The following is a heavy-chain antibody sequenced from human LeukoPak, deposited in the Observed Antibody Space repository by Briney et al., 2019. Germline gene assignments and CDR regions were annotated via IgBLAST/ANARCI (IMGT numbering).Heavy chain of an antibody. CDR3: VKDWHILTGRNCFDP. Sequence: ASVKVSCKASGYTFHNYGISWVRQAPGQGVEWMGWVSSYNGETNYAQKFQGRVTMNTDTSTSTAYIELRSLRFDDTAIYYCVKDWHILTGRNCFDPWGQGTLVTVSS. D-gene: IGHD3-9*01. J-gene: IGHJ5*02. CDR1: GYTFHNYG. V-gene: IGHV1-18*01. CDR2: VSSYNGET.